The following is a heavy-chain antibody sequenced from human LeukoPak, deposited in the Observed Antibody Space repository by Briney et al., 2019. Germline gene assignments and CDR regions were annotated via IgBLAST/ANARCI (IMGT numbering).Heavy chain of an antibody. CDR2: ISYDGSNK. D-gene: IGHD3-22*01. CDR1: GFTFSSYA. CDR3: VRDKYDRSNYAYFDS. J-gene: IGHJ4*01. V-gene: IGHV3-30*07. Sequence: PGRSLRLSCAASGFTFSSYAMHWVRQAPGKGLEWVAVISYDGSNKYYADSVKGRFTMSRDNAKNSLHLQMDSLTAEDTAVYYCVRDKYDRSNYAYFDSWGHGTLVTVSS.